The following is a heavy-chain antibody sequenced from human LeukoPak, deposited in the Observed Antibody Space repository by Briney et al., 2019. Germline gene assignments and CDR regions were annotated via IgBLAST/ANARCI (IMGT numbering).Heavy chain of an antibody. CDR3: ARLGIGDVWSGYYPFYFDY. V-gene: IGHV4-39*07. CDR2: INHSGST. CDR1: GGSISSSSYY. D-gene: IGHD3-3*01. Sequence: SETLSLTCTVSGGSISSSSYYWGWIRQPPGKGLEWIGEINHSGSTNYNPSLEGRATISVDTSKKEVSLKVRSVTAADTAVYYCARLGIGDVWSGYYPFYFDYWGQGTRVTVSS. J-gene: IGHJ4*02.